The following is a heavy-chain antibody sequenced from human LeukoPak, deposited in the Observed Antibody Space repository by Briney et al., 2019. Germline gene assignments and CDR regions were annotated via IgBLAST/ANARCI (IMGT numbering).Heavy chain of an antibody. J-gene: IGHJ4*02. CDR2: IYYSGST. D-gene: IGHD2-21*02. CDR1: GGSVSSGSYY. Sequence: SETLSLACTVSGGSVSSGSYYWSWIRQPPGKGLEWIGYIYYSGSTNYNPSLKSRVTISVDTSKNQFSLKLSSVTAADTAVYYCARGPIVVVTARTFDYWGQGTLVTVSS. V-gene: IGHV4-61*01. CDR3: ARGPIVVVTARTFDY.